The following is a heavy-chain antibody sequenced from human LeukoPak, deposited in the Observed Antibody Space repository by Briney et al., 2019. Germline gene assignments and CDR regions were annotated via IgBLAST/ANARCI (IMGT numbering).Heavy chain of an antibody. D-gene: IGHD3-3*01. CDR2: IIPIFGTA. V-gene: IGHV1-69*01. J-gene: IGHJ6*02. CDR1: GGTFSSYA. Sequence: QISCKASGGTFSSYAISWVRQAPGQGLEWMGGIIPIFGTADYAQKFQGRVTITADESTSTAYMELSSLRSEDTAVYYCARDVLPKTNFWSGLDGMDVWGQGTTVTVSS. CDR3: ARDVLPKTNFWSGLDGMDV.